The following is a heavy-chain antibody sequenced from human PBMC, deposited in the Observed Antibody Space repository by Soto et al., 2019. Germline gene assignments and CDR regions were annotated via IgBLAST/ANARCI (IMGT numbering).Heavy chain of an antibody. D-gene: IGHD2-15*01. CDR1: GFTFSSYS. J-gene: IGHJ4*02. V-gene: IGHV3-48*01. Sequence: PGGSLRLSCAASGFTFSSYSMNWVRQAPGKGLEWVSYISSSSSTIYYADSVKGRFTISRDYAKNSLYLQMNSLRAEDTAVYYCARQKRSHRSALDYWGQGTLVTVSS. CDR2: ISSSSSTI. CDR3: ARQKRSHRSALDY.